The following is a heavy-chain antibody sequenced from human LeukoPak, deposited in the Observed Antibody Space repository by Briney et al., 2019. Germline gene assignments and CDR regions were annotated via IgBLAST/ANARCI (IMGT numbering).Heavy chain of an antibody. CDR1: GGTFSSYA. CDR3: ARDSGRPPTSFDY. CDR2: IIPILDLT. D-gene: IGHD1-1*01. Sequence: RASVKVSCKASGGTFSSYAISWVRQAPGQGLEWMGRIIPILDLTKYAPKIQDRVTITADKSTSTAYMELNSLRSEDTAVYFCARDSGRPPTSFDYWGQGTLVTVSS. V-gene: IGHV1-69*04. J-gene: IGHJ4*02.